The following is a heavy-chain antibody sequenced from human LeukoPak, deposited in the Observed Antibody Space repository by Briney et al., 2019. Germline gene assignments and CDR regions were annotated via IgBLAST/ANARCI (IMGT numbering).Heavy chain of an antibody. J-gene: IGHJ6*04. Sequence: GGSLRLSCAALGFTFSSYWMSWVRQAPGKGLEWVANIKQDGSEKYYVDSVKGRFTISRDNAKNSLYLQMNSLRAEDTAVYYCARSLRYDYSSGSGDVWGKGTTVTVSS. CDR3: ARSLRYDYSSGSGDV. CDR2: IKQDGSEK. D-gene: IGHD6-19*01. V-gene: IGHV3-7*03. CDR1: GFTFSSYW.